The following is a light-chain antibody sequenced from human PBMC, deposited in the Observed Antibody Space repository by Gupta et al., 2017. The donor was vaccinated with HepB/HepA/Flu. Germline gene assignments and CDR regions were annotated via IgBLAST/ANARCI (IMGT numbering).Light chain of an antibody. CDR2: AAS. V-gene: IGKV1D-12*01. Sequence: DIQMTQSPSSVSASVGDTVTITCRASQGISWLAWYQQKPEKAPNLLIYAASTLQSGVPSRFSGSGSGTSFTLTISSLQPEDFATYYCQQANSFPLTFGQGTRLEIK. CDR1: QGISW. J-gene: IGKJ5*01. CDR3: QQANSFPLT.